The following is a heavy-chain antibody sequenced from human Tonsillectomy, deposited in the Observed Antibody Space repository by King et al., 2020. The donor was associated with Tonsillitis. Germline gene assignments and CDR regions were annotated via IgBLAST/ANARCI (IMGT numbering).Heavy chain of an antibody. CDR2: ITTNSSYI. CDR3: ARDHSGTGSENYYYYYYMDV. CDR1: GFPFSDYT. J-gene: IGHJ6*03. Sequence: QLVQSGGGLVKPGESLRLSCAASGFPFSDYTMNWVRQAPGKGLEWVSSITTNSSYIYYADSVKGRFTISRDSAKNSLYLQIHSLRAEDTAVYYCARDHSGTGSENYYYYYYMDVWGKGTSVTVSS. D-gene: IGHD1-26*01. V-gene: IGHV3-21*01.